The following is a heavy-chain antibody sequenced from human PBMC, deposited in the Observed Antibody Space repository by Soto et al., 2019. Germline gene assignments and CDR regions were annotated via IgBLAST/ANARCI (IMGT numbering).Heavy chain of an antibody. Sequence: GGSLRLSCAASGSTFSGYALSWVRQAPGRGLEWGSDISGGGGTTYFADSVKGRFSISRDNAKNTLFLQMNSLRADDPALYHCARAGGYDFWTLFDPWGQGILATVSS. CDR3: ARAGGYDFWTLFDP. CDR2: ISGGGGTT. CDR1: GSTFSGYA. D-gene: IGHD3-3*01. V-gene: IGHV3-23*01. J-gene: IGHJ5*02.